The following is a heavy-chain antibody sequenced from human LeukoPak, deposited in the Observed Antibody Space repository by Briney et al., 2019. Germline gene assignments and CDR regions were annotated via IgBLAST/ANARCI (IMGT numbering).Heavy chain of an antibody. CDR2: IFSGGGT. J-gene: IGHJ4*02. Sequence: PGGSLRLSCAASGFAVSSNYMSWVRQAPGKGLECVSVIFSGGGTYYADSVKGRFTISRDNSKNTLYLQMNSLRAEDTAVYYCAKLLYYYDSSQPYWGQGTLVTVSS. D-gene: IGHD3-22*01. CDR1: GFAVSSNY. V-gene: IGHV3-66*04. CDR3: AKLLYYYDSSQPY.